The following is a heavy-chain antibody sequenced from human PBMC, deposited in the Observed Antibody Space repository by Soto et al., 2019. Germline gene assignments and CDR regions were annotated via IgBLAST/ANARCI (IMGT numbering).Heavy chain of an antibody. Sequence: EVQLVESGGGLVQPGESLRLSCAASGFIFRNYLMSWVRQAPGRGLAWVANIKEDGSERYYVDSVNGRFTISRDNAKNSLYLERTRPRADDTAIYYCAREKRANGYFDYWGQGTRVTVSS. D-gene: IGHD6-25*01. V-gene: IGHV3-7*01. CDR2: IKEDGSER. CDR1: GFIFRNYL. CDR3: AREKRANGYFDY. J-gene: IGHJ4*02.